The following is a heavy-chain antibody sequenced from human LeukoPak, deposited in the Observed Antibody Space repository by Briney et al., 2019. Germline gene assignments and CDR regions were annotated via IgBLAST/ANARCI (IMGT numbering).Heavy chain of an antibody. J-gene: IGHJ3*01. V-gene: IGHV3-74*01. CDR1: GFTFSSYW. CDR3: ARDIHAFDV. CDR2: IKTDGSST. Sequence: GGSLRLSCTASGFTFSSYWMHWVRQAPGKGLVWVSRIKTDGSSTLYTDSVKGRFTISRDNAKDTLYLQMDSLRAEDTAVYFCARDIHAFDVWGQGTTVTVSS.